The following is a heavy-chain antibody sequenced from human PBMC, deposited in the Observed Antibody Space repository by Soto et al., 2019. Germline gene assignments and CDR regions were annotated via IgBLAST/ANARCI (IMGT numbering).Heavy chain of an antibody. CDR3: GTSDYGDYRDLLFYFDY. CDR2: VSYDGNNK. J-gene: IGHJ4*02. D-gene: IGHD4-17*01. V-gene: IGHV3-30-3*01. CDR1: GFTFSSYA. Sequence: QVQLVESGGGVVQPGRSLRLSCAASGFTFSSYAMHWVRQAPGKGLEWVAVVSYDGNNKYYADSVKGRFTISRDNSKNPLYLQMNSLRAEDTAVYYCGTSDYGDYRDLLFYFDYWGQGTLVTVSS.